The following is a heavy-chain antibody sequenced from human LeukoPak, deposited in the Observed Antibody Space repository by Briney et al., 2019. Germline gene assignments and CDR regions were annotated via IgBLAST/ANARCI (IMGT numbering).Heavy chain of an antibody. D-gene: IGHD6-6*01. CDR2: ISSSSSYI. J-gene: IGHJ5*02. CDR3: ASSIAARPWWFDP. CDR1: GFTFSSYS. Sequence: GGSLRLSCAASGFTFSSYSMNWVRQAPGKGLEWVSSISSSSSYIYYADSVKGRFTISRDNAKNSLYLQMNSLRAEDTAVYYCASSIAARPWWFDPWGQGTLVTVSS. V-gene: IGHV3-21*01.